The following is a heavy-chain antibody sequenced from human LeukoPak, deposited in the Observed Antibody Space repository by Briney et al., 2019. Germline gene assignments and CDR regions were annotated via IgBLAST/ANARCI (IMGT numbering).Heavy chain of an antibody. V-gene: IGHV3-7*04. CDR2: IKQDGSKK. D-gene: IGHD5-24*01. CDR3: TRVGYIDEGIDY. CDR1: GFPFSSYW. J-gene: IGHJ4*02. Sequence: GRSLRLSCVGSGFPFSSYWMTWVRQAPGKGLEWVANIKQDGSKKSYVDSVKGRFTISRDNAKNSLYLQMNSLRAEDTAIYYCTRVGYIDEGIDYWGQGTLVTVSS.